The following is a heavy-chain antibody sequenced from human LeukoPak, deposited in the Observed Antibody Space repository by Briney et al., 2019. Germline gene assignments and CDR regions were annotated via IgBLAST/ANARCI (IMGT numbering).Heavy chain of an antibody. D-gene: IGHD2-2*01. CDR1: GFTFSSYA. Sequence: GGSLRLSRAASGFTFSSYAMSWVRQAPGKGLEWVSAISGSGGSTYYADSVKGRFTISRDNSKNTLYLQMNSLRAEDTAVYYCARGRCSSASCFFDYWGQGTLVTVSS. CDR3: ARGRCSSASCFFDY. J-gene: IGHJ4*02. V-gene: IGHV3-23*01. CDR2: ISGSGGST.